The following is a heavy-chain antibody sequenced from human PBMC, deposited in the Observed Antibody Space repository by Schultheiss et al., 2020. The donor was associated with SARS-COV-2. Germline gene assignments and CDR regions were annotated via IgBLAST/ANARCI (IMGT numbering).Heavy chain of an antibody. J-gene: IGHJ3*02. CDR1: GFTFSSHW. CDR2: IKEDGSDK. Sequence: GGSLRLSCAASGFTFSSHWMNWVRQTPGKGLEWVASIKEDGSDKYYVDSVKGRFTISRDNARNSLYLQMNGLRAEDTALYYCARTNALYIWGQGTMVTVSS. D-gene: IGHD2-8*01. V-gene: IGHV3-7*01. CDR3: ARTNALYI.